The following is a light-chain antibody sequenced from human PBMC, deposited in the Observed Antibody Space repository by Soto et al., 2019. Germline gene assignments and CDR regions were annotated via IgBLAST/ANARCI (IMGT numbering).Light chain of an antibody. J-gene: IGLJ1*01. CDR2: KNN. CDR3: AACDDSLSGRV. Sequence: QSVLTQPPSASGTPGQRVSISCSGGSSNIGSHNVYWYQQLPGTAPKLLIFKNNQRPSGVPDRFSGSKSGTSASLAISGLRSEDEADYYCAACDDSLSGRVFGTGTKLTVL. CDR1: SSNIGSHN. V-gene: IGLV1-47*01.